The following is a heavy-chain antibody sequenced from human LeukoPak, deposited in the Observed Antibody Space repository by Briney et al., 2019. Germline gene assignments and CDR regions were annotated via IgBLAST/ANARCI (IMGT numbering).Heavy chain of an antibody. D-gene: IGHD6-19*01. J-gene: IGHJ4*02. CDR3: AKGPWLAYPYYFDY. CDR2: ISSFSSTI. CDR1: GFTFSSYE. Sequence: GGSLRLSCAASGFTFSSYEMNWVRQAPGKGLEWVSYISSFSSTIYYADSVMGRFTISRDNAKNSLYLQMNSLRAEDTAVYYCAKGPWLAYPYYFDYWGQGTLVTVSS. V-gene: IGHV3-48*03.